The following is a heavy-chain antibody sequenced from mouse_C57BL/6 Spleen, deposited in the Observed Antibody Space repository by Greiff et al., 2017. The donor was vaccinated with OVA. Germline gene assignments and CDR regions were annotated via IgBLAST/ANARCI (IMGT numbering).Heavy chain of an antibody. CDR2: ISSGSSTI. Sequence: VQLKESGGGLVKPGGSLKLSCAASGFTFSDYGMHWVRQAPEKGLEWVAYISSGSSTIYYADTVKGRFTISRDNAKNTLFLQMTSLRSEDTAMYYCASLTGTWYFDVWGTGTTVTVSS. J-gene: IGHJ1*03. V-gene: IGHV5-17*01. CDR1: GFTFSDYG. CDR3: ASLTGTWYFDV. D-gene: IGHD4-1*01.